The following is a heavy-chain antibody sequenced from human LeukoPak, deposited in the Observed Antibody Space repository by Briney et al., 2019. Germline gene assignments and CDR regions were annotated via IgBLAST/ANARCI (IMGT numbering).Heavy chain of an antibody. D-gene: IGHD1-26*01. CDR3: IRDWEFSFSV. Sequence: GGSLRLSCAGSGFTFSDAWMHWVRQAPGKGLVWVSHINGDGSRMTYADSVKGRFTISRDNAKNTVTLQMNGLRVEDTAVYYCIRDWEFSFSVWGQGTLITVSS. CDR1: GFTFSDAW. J-gene: IGHJ4*02. CDR2: INGDGSRM. V-gene: IGHV3-74*03.